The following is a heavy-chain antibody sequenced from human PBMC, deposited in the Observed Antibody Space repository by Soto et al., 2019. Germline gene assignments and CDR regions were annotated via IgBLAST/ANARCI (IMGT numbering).Heavy chain of an antibody. CDR2: IYYSGST. V-gene: IGHV4-59*01. CDR3: ARDMVEAAAGRIYYYYGMDV. CDR1: GGSISSYY. Sequence: SETLSLTCTVSGGSISSYYWSWIRQPPGKGLEWIGYIYYSGSTNYNPSLKSRVTISVDTSKNQFSLKLSSVTAADTAVYYCARDMVEAAAGRIYYYYGMDVWGQGTTVTVSS. J-gene: IGHJ6*02. D-gene: IGHD6-13*01.